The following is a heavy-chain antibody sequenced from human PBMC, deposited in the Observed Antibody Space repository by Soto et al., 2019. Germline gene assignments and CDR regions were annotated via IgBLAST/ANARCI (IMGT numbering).Heavy chain of an antibody. D-gene: IGHD3-16*02. CDR1: GFTFSNYG. V-gene: IGHV3-30*18. Sequence: GGSLRLSCAAFGFTFSNYGMHWVRQAPGKGLEWVAVIASDGTTKLYADSVKGRFTISRDISKDMLYLEMNSLRGEDTAVYYCAKESPGSFYATVDSWGQGALVTVSS. CDR3: AKESPGSFYATVDS. J-gene: IGHJ4*02. CDR2: IASDGTTK.